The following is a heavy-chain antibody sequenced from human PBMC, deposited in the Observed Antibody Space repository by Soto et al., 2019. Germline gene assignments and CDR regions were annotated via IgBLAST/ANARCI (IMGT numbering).Heavy chain of an antibody. CDR3: ARRGTIATRPHIARWFDP. J-gene: IGHJ5*02. CDR1: GGSISSISYY. CDR2: IYYSGST. Sequence: PSETLSLTCTVSGGSISSISYYWVWIRQPPGKGLEWIGTIYYSGSTYYNPALKSRVTISVDTSKNHFTLKLSSVTAADTAVYYCARRGTIATRPHIARWFDPWGQGTLVTVSS. D-gene: IGHD6-6*01. V-gene: IGHV4-39*02.